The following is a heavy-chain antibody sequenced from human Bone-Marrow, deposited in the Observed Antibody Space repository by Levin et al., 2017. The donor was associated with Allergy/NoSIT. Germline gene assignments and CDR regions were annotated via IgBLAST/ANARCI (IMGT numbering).Heavy chain of an antibody. J-gene: IGHJ4*02. Sequence: YCTASGFTLSSYWMHWVRQGPGKGLVWVSRINSDGSYTNYADSVKGRFTISRDNAKNTLYLQLNSMRAEDTAVYYCARDRDYGGNRFDYWGQGTLVTVSS. D-gene: IGHD4-23*01. CDR1: GFTLSSYW. CDR2: INSDGSYT. CDR3: ARDRDYGGNRFDY. V-gene: IGHV3-74*01.